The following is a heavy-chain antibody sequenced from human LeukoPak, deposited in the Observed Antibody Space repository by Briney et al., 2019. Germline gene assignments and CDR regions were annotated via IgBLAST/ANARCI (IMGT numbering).Heavy chain of an antibody. D-gene: IGHD3-10*01. CDR3: AIGSVFEGLHY. J-gene: IGHJ4*02. V-gene: IGHV4-59*02. Sequence: SETLSLTCTVSGGSVSSYYWNWIRQPPGKGLEWIGYIYYSGSTNYNPSLKSRVTISIDTSKNQFSLKLNSVTAADTAVYYCAIGSVFEGLHYWGQGTLVTVSS. CDR1: GGSVSSYY. CDR2: IYYSGST.